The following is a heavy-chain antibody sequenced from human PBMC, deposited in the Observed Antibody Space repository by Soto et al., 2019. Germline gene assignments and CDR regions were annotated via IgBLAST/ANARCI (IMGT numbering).Heavy chain of an antibody. J-gene: IGHJ3*02. CDR3: ARTKSSGPLLSAFDI. D-gene: IGHD3-22*01. CDR1: GGTFSSYA. CDR2: IIPIFGTA. V-gene: IGHV1-69*13. Sequence: VASVKVSCKASGGTFSSYAISWVRQAPGQGLGWMGGIIPIFGTANYAQKFQGRVTITADESTSTAYMELSSLRSEDTAVYYCARTKSSGPLLSAFDIWGQGTMVTVSS.